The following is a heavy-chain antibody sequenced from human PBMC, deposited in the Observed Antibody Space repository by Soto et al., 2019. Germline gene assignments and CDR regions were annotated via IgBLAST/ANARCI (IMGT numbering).Heavy chain of an antibody. CDR3: VRAGIAAAGTRYWFDP. V-gene: IGHV4-34*01. CDR2: INHSGST. Sequence: SETLSLTCAVYGGSFSGYYWSWIRQPPGKGLEWIGEINHSGSTNYNPSLKSRVTISVDTSKNQFSLKLSSVTAADTAVYYCVRAGIAAAGTRYWFDPWGQGTLVTV. J-gene: IGHJ5*02. CDR1: GGSFSGYY. D-gene: IGHD6-13*01.